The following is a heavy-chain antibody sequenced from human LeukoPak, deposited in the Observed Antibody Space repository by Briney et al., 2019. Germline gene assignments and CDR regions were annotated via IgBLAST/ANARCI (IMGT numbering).Heavy chain of an antibody. CDR2: IHYSGST. J-gene: IGHJ4*02. CDR3: ARDRVPGNY. Sequence: PSETLSLTCTVSGGSLSGYFWSWVRQPPGKGLEWLGSIHYSGSTNYNPPLKSRVTISLDTSQNQFSLKLSSVTAADTAVYFCARDRVPGNYWGQGTLVTVSS. D-gene: IGHD1-26*01. CDR1: GGSLSGYF. V-gene: IGHV4-59*01.